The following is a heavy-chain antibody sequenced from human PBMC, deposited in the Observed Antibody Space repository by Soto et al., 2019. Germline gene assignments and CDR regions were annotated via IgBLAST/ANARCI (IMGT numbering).Heavy chain of an antibody. CDR1: GGSFSGYY. CDR3: AREGRRWTARRGAFDI. D-gene: IGHD2-15*01. V-gene: IGHV4-34*01. Sequence: QVQLQQWGAGLLKPSETLSLTCAVYGGSFSGYYWSWIRQPPGKGLEWIGEINHSGSTNYNPSLKSRVTISVDTSKNQFALKLSSVTAADTAVYYCAREGRRWTARRGAFDIWGQGTMVTVSS. CDR2: INHSGST. J-gene: IGHJ3*02.